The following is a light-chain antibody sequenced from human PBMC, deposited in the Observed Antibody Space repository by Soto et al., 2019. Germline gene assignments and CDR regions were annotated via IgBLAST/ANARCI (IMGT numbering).Light chain of an antibody. CDR1: QAITTY. V-gene: IGKV1-33*01. Sequence: IRITQSPSALSASLGDRVTITCQASQAITTYLNWYQQKPGKAPKLLIFDASNLETGVPSRFSGSGSGTDFTFSISSLQPEDIATYYCQQYDNLPITFGQGTRLEI. CDR2: DAS. CDR3: QQYDNLPIT. J-gene: IGKJ5*01.